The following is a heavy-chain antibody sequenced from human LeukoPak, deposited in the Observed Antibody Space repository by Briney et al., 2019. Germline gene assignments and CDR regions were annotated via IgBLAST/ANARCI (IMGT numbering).Heavy chain of an antibody. CDR3: ARGGTYYYDSSGYGY. CDR1: GGSLSSYY. Sequence: SETLSLTCTVSGGSLSSYYWSWIRQPPGKGLEWIGYIYYSGSTNYNPSLKSRVTISVDTSKNQFSLKLSSVTAADTAVYYCARGGTYYYDSSGYGYWGQGTLVTVSS. V-gene: IGHV4-59*01. D-gene: IGHD3-22*01. CDR2: IYYSGST. J-gene: IGHJ4*02.